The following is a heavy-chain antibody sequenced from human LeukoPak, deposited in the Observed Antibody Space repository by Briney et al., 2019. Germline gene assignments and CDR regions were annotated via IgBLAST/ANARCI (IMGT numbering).Heavy chain of an antibody. CDR3: ARDLVWFGEPKGYYNYMDV. CDR1: GFTFSIHG. D-gene: IGHD3-10*01. V-gene: IGHV3-23*01. CDR2: ISGGDST. J-gene: IGHJ6*03. Sequence: GGTLRLSCAASGFTFSIHGMSWVRQAPGKGLECVSTISGGDSTYYADSVKGRFTISRDNSKNTLYLQMNTLRAEDTAVYYCARDLVWFGEPKGYYNYMDVWGKGTTVTVSS.